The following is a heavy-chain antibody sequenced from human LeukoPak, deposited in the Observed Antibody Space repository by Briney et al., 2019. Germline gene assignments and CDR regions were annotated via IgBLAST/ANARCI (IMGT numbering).Heavy chain of an antibody. CDR3: ARDIPHYYYDSSGYYDYPDAFDI. D-gene: IGHD3-22*01. Sequence: PGGSLRLSCVASGFTFGKYWMSWVRQAPGKGLEWVANIKLDGSEKNYVDSVKGRFTISRDNTKNSLYLQMNSLRADDTAVYYCARDIPHYYYDSSGYYDYPDAFDIWGQGTMVTVSS. J-gene: IGHJ3*02. V-gene: IGHV3-7*03. CDR1: GFTFGKYW. CDR2: IKLDGSEK.